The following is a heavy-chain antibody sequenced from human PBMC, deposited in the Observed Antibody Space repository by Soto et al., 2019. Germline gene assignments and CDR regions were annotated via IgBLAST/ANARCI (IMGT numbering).Heavy chain of an antibody. CDR2: YHSGGST. CDR3: VRSRQMESGNDDGLDV. Sequence: QVQLQESGSGLVKPSQSLSLTCTVSGVSLHTADTWWSWIRQSPGKGLEFRGYYHSGGSTYYDASLRSRVIISADTSNSQFSLKLSSVTGADTAVYFCVRSRQMESGNDDGLDVWGQGTTVTVSS. CDR1: GVSLHTADTW. V-gene: IGHV4-30-4*01. D-gene: IGHD1-1*01. J-gene: IGHJ6*02.